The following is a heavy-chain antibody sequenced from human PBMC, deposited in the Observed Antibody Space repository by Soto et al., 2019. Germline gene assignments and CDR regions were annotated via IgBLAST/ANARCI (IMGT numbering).Heavy chain of an antibody. D-gene: IGHD1-26*01. CDR1: GFTVSSNY. V-gene: IGHV3-53*01. J-gene: IGHJ4*02. Sequence: GGSLRLSCAASGFTVSSNYMSWVRQAPGKGLEWVSVIYSGGSTYYADSVKGRFTISRDNSKNTLYLQMNSLRAEDTAVYYCARVTWGRYFDYWGQGTLVTVSS. CDR3: ARVTWGRYFDY. CDR2: IYSGGST.